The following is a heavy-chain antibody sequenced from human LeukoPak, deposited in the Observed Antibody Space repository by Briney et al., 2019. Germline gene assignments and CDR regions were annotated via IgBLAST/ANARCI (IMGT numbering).Heavy chain of an antibody. CDR2: ISGSGGST. Sequence: GGSLRLSCAASGFTFSSYAMSWVRQAPGKGLEWVSAISGSGGSTYYADSVKGRFTISRDNSKNTLYLQMNSLRAEDTAVYYCARDWRPGIAAAGIHFDYWGQGTLVTVSS. J-gene: IGHJ4*02. D-gene: IGHD6-13*01. CDR3: ARDWRPGIAAAGIHFDY. CDR1: GFTFSSYA. V-gene: IGHV3-23*01.